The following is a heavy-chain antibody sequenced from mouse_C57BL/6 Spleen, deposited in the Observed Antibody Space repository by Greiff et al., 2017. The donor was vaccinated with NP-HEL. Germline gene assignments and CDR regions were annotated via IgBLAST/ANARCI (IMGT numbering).Heavy chain of an antibody. CDR3: AREGITRYFDV. Sequence: EVKLVESGGGLVKPGGSLKLSCAASGFTFSDYGMHWVRQAPEKGLEWVAYISSGSSTIYYADTVKGRFTISRDNAKNTLFLQMTSLRSEDTAMYYCAREGITRYFDVWGTGTTVTVSS. CDR1: GFTFSDYG. CDR2: ISSGSSTI. J-gene: IGHJ1*03. V-gene: IGHV5-17*01. D-gene: IGHD2-4*01.